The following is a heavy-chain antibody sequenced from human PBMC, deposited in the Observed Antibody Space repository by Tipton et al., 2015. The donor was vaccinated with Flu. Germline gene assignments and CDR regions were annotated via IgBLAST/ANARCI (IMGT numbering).Heavy chain of an antibody. Sequence: VQLVQSGGGLIQPGGSLRLSCAASGFSVSRNYMSWVRQAPGKGLEWVSVIYSGGSTDYADSVKGRFTISRDNSKNTLYLQMNSLRAEDTAVYYCAKDLWFRELLYPGDYWGQGTLVTVSS. V-gene: IGHV3-66*03. CDR2: IYSGGST. D-gene: IGHD3-10*01. CDR1: GFSVSRNY. J-gene: IGHJ4*02. CDR3: AKDLWFRELLYPGDY.